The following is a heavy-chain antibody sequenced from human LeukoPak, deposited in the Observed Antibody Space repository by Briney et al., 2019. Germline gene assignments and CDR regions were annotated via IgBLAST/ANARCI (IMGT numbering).Heavy chain of an antibody. Sequence: GGSLRLSCAASGFTVSSNYMSWVRQAPGKGLEWVSLIYSGGSTYYADCVKGRFTISRDNSKNTLHLQINSLRAEDPAVYYCARDLGYSYGHDSWGQGTLVTVSS. V-gene: IGHV3-66*02. D-gene: IGHD5-18*01. CDR3: ARDLGYSYGHDS. J-gene: IGHJ4*02. CDR2: IYSGGST. CDR1: GFTVSSNY.